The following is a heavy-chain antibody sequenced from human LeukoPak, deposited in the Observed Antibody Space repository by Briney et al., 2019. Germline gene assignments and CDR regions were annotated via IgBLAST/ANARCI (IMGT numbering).Heavy chain of an antibody. Sequence: SGTLSLTCSVSIESTSGNYWSWVRQAPGKGLEWIGEISRFGITNYHPSLSSRVTMSLDRSKNQFSLELTSVPAADSGVYYCARELLGAPTPGAYWGQGTLVTVSS. CDR3: ARELLGAPTPGAY. D-gene: IGHD1-26*01. CDR1: IESTSGNY. V-gene: IGHV4-4*02. J-gene: IGHJ4*02. CDR2: ISRFGIT.